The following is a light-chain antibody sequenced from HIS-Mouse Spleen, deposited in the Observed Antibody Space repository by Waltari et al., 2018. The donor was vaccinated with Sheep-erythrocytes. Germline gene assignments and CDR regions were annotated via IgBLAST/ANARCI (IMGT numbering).Light chain of an antibody. Sequence: DVVMTQSPLSLPVTLGQPASISCRSSQSLVYSDGNTYLNWFQQRPGHSPRRLIYKVSNRDSGVPDRFSGSGSGTDFTLKISRVEAEDVGVYYCMHGTHWPKYTFGQGTKLAIK. J-gene: IGKJ2*01. CDR3: MHGTHWPKYT. CDR2: KVS. CDR1: QSLVYSDGNTY. V-gene: IGKV2-30*01.